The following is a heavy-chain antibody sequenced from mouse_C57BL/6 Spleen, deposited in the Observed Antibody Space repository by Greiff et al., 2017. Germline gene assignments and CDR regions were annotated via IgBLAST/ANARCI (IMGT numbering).Heavy chain of an antibody. V-gene: IGHV5-17*01. CDR3: AWRDSSGVYAMDY. CDR1: GFTFSDYG. J-gene: IGHJ4*01. CDR2: ISSGSSTN. Sequence: EVKVVESGGGLVKPGGSLKLSCAASGFTFSDYGMHWVRQAPEKGLEWVAYISSGSSTNYYADKVKGRITIARDNAKNTLFLQMTRLRSEDTAVYYCAWRDSSGVYAMDYWGQGTSVTVSS. D-gene: IGHD3-2*02.